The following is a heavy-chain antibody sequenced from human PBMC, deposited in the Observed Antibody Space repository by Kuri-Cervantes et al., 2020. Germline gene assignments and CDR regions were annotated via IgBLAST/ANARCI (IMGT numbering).Heavy chain of an antibody. V-gene: IGHV3-21*01. CDR2: ISSSSSYI. D-gene: IGHD3-16*02. J-gene: IGHJ4*02. CDR1: GFTFSSYS. CDR3: ARDHRGIGPYDYNWGSYLGTPDY. Sequence: GESLKISCAASGFTFSSYSMNWVRQAPGKGLEWVSSISSSSSYIYYADSVKGRFTISRDNTKNSLYLQMNSQRAEDTAVYYCARDHRGIGPYDYNWGSYLGTPDYWGQGTLVTVSS.